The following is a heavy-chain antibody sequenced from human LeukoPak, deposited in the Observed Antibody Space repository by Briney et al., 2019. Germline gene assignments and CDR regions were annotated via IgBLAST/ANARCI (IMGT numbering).Heavy chain of an antibody. D-gene: IGHD3-22*01. CDR1: GFTFSSYA. CDR2: ISYDGSNK. CDR3: AKLVVVVIEDAFDI. Sequence: GGSLRLSCAASGFTFSSYAMSWVRQAPGKGLEWVAVISYDGSNKYYADSVKGRFTISRDNSKNTLYLQMNSLRAEDTAVYYCAKLVVVVIEDAFDIWGQGTMVTVSS. J-gene: IGHJ3*02. V-gene: IGHV3-30*18.